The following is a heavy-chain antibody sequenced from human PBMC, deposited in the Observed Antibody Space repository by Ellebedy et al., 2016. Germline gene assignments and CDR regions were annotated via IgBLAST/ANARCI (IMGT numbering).Heavy chain of an antibody. D-gene: IGHD3-3*02. CDR3: AREGGIFGLGY. V-gene: IGHV3-33*01. CDR1: GFSFSSYG. Sequence: GESLKISCAASGFSFSSYGMYWVRQAPGKGLEWVAVIWYDGSNKYYADSVKGRFTISRDNSKNTLYLQMNSLRAEDTALYYCAREGGIFGLGYWGQGTLVTVSS. J-gene: IGHJ4*02. CDR2: IWYDGSNK.